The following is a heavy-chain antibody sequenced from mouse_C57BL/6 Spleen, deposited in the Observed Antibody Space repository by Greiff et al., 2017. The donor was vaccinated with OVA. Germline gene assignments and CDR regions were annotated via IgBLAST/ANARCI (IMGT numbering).Heavy chain of an antibody. CDR3: ASSEDDGAYYDMDY. CDR1: GFAFSSYW. CDR2: IYPGDGAT. J-gene: IGHJ4*01. Sequence: QVQLQQSGAELVKPGASVTISCTASGFAFSSYWMNWVKQRPGKGLEWIGQIYPGDGATNYTGKFTGKATLTADTSSNTAYMQHSRLTAEDAAAYVCASSEDDGAYYDMDYWGQGTSVTVSS. D-gene: IGHD2-3*01. V-gene: IGHV1-80*01.